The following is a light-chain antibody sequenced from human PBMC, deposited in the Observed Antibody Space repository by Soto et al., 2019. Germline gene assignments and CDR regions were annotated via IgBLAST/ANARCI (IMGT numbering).Light chain of an antibody. CDR3: SSYTASSTLYV. Sequence: QSVLXQPASVSGSPGQSITISCTGTSSDVGGYNYVSWYQQHPGKAPKVMIYDVSNRPSGVSNRFSGSKSGNTASLNISGLQAEDEADYYCSSYTASSTLYVFGTGTKVTVL. J-gene: IGLJ1*01. CDR2: DVS. V-gene: IGLV2-14*01. CDR1: SSDVGGYNY.